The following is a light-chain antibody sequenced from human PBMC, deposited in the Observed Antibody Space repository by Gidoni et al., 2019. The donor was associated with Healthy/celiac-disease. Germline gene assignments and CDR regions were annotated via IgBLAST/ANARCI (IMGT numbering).Light chain of an antibody. Sequence: QPALPQPASVSGSPGQSITISCTGTSSDVGGYNYVSWYQQHPGKAPKLLMYDVSNRPPGVSNRFYGSKSGNTASLTIAGLQAEDEADYYCSSYTSSSTLVFGGGTKLTVL. V-gene: IGLV2-14*03. CDR3: SSYTSSSTLV. CDR2: DVS. CDR1: SSDVGGYNY. J-gene: IGLJ2*01.